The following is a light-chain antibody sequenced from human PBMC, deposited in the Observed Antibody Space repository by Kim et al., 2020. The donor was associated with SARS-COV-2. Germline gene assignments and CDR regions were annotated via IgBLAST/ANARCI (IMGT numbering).Light chain of an antibody. CDR1: KLGDKY. CDR2: EDT. CDR3: QAWDSSTVV. V-gene: IGLV3-1*01. Sequence: SYELTQPPSVSVSPGQTASITCSGDKLGDKYVCWYQQKSGQSPAVVIYEDTKRPSGIPERFSGSNSGTATLTISGTQPMDEAEYYCQAWDSSTVVFGGGTQLTFL. J-gene: IGLJ2*01.